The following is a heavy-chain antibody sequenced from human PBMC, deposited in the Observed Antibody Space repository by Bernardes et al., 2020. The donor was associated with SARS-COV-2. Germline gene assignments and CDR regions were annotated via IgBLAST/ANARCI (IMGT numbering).Heavy chain of an antibody. V-gene: IGHV4-39*01. J-gene: IGHJ6*02. Sequence: SETLSLTCTVSGGSIHSSNFYWGWVRQPPGKGLEWIGSIYPTGNTYYNPSLQSRATESVDTSKNQFSLRLSFVTAADTAVYYCAGSSCGIDCYIGGLRSWDYGMDVWSQGTTVTVSS. CDR1: GGSIHSSNFY. CDR2: IYPTGNT. CDR3: AGSSCGIDCYIGGLRSWDYGMDV. D-gene: IGHD2-21*02.